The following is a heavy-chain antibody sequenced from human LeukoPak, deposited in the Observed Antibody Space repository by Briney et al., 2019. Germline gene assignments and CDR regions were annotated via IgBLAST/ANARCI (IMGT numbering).Heavy chain of an antibody. V-gene: IGHV1-18*01. Sequence: GASVKVSCKASGYTFITYGITWVRQAPGHGLEWMGWISTYNGDTNYAQKLQGRVTMTTDTSTYTAYMELRSLRSDDTAVYFCARGKGARDYWGQGTLVTVSS. CDR2: ISTYNGDT. CDR3: ARGKGARDY. CDR1: GYTFITYG. J-gene: IGHJ4*02.